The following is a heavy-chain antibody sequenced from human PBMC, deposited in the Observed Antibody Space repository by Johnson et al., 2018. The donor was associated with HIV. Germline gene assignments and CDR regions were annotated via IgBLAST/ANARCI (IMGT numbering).Heavy chain of an antibody. J-gene: IGHJ3*01. CDR1: GFTFSSYA. D-gene: IGHD1-26*01. Sequence: EVRLVESGGGLVQPGGSLRLSCAASGFTFSSYAMSWVRQAPGKGLEWVSAISGSGGSKYYADSVKGRFTIYRDNSKNTLYLQMNRLRAEDTAVYYCAKEESGSFLAFDFWGQGTMVAVSS. CDR2: ISGSGGSK. CDR3: AKEESGSFLAFDF. V-gene: IGHV3-23*04.